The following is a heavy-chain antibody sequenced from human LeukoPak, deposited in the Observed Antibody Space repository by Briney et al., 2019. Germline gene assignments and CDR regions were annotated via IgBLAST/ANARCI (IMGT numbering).Heavy chain of an antibody. J-gene: IGHJ4*02. CDR3: ARAGSHRNSGYDY. Sequence: GGSLRLSCAASGFTFNTYIMNWVRQAPGKGLEWVSYISTTGTIYYADSVEGRFTISRDNAKNSLYLQMNILRAEDTGVYYCARAGSHRNSGYDYWGQGTLVTVSS. V-gene: IGHV3-48*04. D-gene: IGHD5-12*01. CDR2: ISTTGTI. CDR1: GFTFNTYI.